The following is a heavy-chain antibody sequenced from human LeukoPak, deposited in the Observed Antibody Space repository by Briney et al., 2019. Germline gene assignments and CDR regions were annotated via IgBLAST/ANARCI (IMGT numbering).Heavy chain of an antibody. V-gene: IGHV3-53*01. D-gene: IGHD3-10*01. CDR3: ARTLTMARVDI. Sequence: GGSLRLSCAASGFTVSSNYMNWVRQAPGNGLEWVSVINSSGNTFYADSVKGRFTISRDNSKNTLYLQMHSLRVEDTAVYFCARTLTMARVDIWGQGTMVTVSS. CDR2: INSSGNT. CDR1: GFTVSSNY. J-gene: IGHJ3*02.